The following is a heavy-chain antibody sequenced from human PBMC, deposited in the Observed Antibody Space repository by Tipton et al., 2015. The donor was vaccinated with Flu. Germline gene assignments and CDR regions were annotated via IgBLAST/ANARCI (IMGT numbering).Heavy chain of an antibody. CDR3: ASDSSGWWGGFDY. J-gene: IGHJ4*02. Sequence: TLSLTCTVSGGSISSSSYYWGWIRQPPGKGLEWIGSIYYSGSTYYNPSLKSRVTISVDTSKNQFSLKLSSVTAADTAVYYCASDSSGWWGGFDYWGQGTQVTVSS. CDR1: GGSISSSSYY. V-gene: IGHV4-39*01. CDR2: IYYSGST. D-gene: IGHD6-19*01.